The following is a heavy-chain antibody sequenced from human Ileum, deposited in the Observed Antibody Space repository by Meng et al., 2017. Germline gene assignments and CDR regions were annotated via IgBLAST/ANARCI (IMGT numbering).Heavy chain of an antibody. Sequence: VPLGEAGGGVVQPGTSLGISLGASGIPFSGSGMHWVRQAPGKGLEWGAMIWSDGRSQYYSDSVKGRFTISRDNSKNMVYLQMSGLRAEDTALYYCARDKGVTALDQWGQGSLVTVSS. CDR1: GIPFSGSG. J-gene: IGHJ5*02. V-gene: IGHV3-33*01. D-gene: IGHD5-18*01. CDR3: ARDKGVTALDQ. CDR2: IWSDGRSQ.